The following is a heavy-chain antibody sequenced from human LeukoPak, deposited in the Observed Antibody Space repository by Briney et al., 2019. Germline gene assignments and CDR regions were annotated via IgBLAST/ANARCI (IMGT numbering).Heavy chain of an antibody. CDR3: ARDETSRDYYYGMDV. CDR2: IYTSGST. V-gene: IGHV4-4*07. Sequence: SETLSLTCTVSGGSISSYYWSWIRQPAGNGLEWIGRIYTSGSTNYNPSLKSRVTMSVDTSKNQFSLKLSSVTAADTAVYYCARDETSRDYYYGMDVWGQGTTVTVSS. D-gene: IGHD2-2*01. J-gene: IGHJ6*02. CDR1: GGSISSYY.